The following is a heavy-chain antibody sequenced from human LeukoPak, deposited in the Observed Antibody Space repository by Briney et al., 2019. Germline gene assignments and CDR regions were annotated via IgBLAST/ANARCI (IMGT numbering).Heavy chain of an antibody. D-gene: IGHD3-9*01. V-gene: IGHV4-59*08. J-gene: IGHJ6*02. CDR2: IYYSGST. CDR3: ARQTYYDISYGMDV. CDR1: GGSISSYY. Sequence: KSSETLSLACTVSGGSISSYYWSWIRQPPGKGLEWIGYIYYSGSTNYNPSLKSRVTISVDTSKNQFSLKLSSVTAADTAVYYCARQTYYDISYGMDVWGQGTTVTVSS.